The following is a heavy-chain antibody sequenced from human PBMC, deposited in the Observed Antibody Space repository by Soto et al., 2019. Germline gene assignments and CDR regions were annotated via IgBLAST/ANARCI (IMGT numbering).Heavy chain of an antibody. CDR3: ARGSPRRTNNYGMDV. CDR2: INSDGSST. CDR1: GITFSSYW. J-gene: IGHJ6*02. Sequence: PGGSLRLSCAASGITFSSYWMHWVRQAPGKGLVWVSRINSDGSSTSYADSVKGRFTISRDNAKNTLYLQMNSLRAEDTAVYYCARGSPRRTNNYGMDVWGQGTTVTVSS. V-gene: IGHV3-74*01. D-gene: IGHD1-1*01.